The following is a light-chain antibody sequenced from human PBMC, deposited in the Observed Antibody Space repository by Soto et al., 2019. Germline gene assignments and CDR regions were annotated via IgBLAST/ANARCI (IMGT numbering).Light chain of an antibody. CDR3: QSYDSSLSVV. V-gene: IGLV1-40*01. CDR2: ANN. Sequence: QSVLTQPPSVSGAPGQRVTISCTGSSSNIGAGYDVYWYQQLPGTAPKLLIYANNNRPSGVPDRFSGSKSGTSASLAITGLQAEDEADYHCQSYDSSLSVVFGGGTKVTVL. CDR1: SSNIGAGYD. J-gene: IGLJ2*01.